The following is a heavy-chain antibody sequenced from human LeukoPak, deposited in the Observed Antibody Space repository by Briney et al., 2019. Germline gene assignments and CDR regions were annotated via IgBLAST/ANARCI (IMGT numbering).Heavy chain of an antibody. Sequence: SETLSLTCTVSGGSISSYYWSWIRQPPGKGLEWIGYIYYSGSTNYNPSLKSRVTISVDTPKNQFSLKLSSVTAADTAVYYCARVGVMVRGVFDYWGQGTLVTVSS. CDR2: IYYSGST. CDR3: ARVGVMVRGVFDY. V-gene: IGHV4-59*01. D-gene: IGHD3-10*01. CDR1: GGSISSYY. J-gene: IGHJ4*02.